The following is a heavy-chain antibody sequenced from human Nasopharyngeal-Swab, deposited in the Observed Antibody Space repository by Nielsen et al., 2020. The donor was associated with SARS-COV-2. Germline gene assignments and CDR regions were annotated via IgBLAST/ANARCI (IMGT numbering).Heavy chain of an antibody. J-gene: IGHJ4*02. Sequence: GASLQISCAASEFTFSGFAMHWVRQASGKGLEWVGHIKSKANSYATTYAASVKGRFTISRDDSKNTAFLQMNSLETEDTAVYYCTRSGAYSSGWFLGDYWGQGTLVTVSS. CDR1: EFTFSGFA. V-gene: IGHV3-73*01. CDR2: IKSKANSYAT. CDR3: TRSGAYSSGWFLGDY. D-gene: IGHD6-19*01.